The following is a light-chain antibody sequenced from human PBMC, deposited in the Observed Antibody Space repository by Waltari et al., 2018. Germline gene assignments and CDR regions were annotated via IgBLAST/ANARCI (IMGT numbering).Light chain of an antibody. J-gene: IGLJ3*02. CDR3: CSYAGNYVWV. V-gene: IGLV2-23*02. Sequence: QSALTQPAAASGSPGRSVTISCIGASSDLGSYHMLSWDQHSPGNAPKLVSSDVSKRPSVVSVRFSGSKSGDTASLTISGLQFEDEADYSCCSYAGNYVWVFGGGTRLTVL. CDR1: SSDLGSYHM. CDR2: DVS.